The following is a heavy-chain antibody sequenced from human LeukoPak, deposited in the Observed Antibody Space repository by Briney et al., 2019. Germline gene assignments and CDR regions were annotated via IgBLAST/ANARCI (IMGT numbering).Heavy chain of an antibody. Sequence: GGSLRLSCTASGFTFDDYAMHWVRQASGKGLEWVSGITWNTGSIDYADSVKGRFTISRDNAKNSLYLQMNSLRAEDTALYYCAKDIRGYYYYGMDVWGQGTSVTVSS. D-gene: IGHD3-10*01. CDR2: ITWNTGSI. J-gene: IGHJ6*02. CDR1: GFTFDDYA. CDR3: AKDIRGYYYYGMDV. V-gene: IGHV3-9*01.